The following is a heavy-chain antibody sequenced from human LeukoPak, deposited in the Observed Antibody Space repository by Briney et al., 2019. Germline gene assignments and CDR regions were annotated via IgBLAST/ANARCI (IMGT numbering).Heavy chain of an antibody. CDR2: ISGSGGST. Sequence: PGGSLRLSCAASGFTFSDYYMSWIRQAPGKGLEWVSAISGSGGSTYYADSVKGRFTISRDNSKNTLYLQMNSLRAEDTAVYYCAKDSPGDYVYYYYGMDVWGQGTTVTVSS. D-gene: IGHD4-17*01. CDR3: AKDSPGDYVYYYYGMDV. V-gene: IGHV3-23*01. CDR1: GFTFSDYY. J-gene: IGHJ6*02.